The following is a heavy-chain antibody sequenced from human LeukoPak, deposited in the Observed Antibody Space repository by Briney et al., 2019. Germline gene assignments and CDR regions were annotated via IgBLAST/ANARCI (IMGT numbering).Heavy chain of an antibody. D-gene: IGHD6-13*01. V-gene: IGHV4-34*01. J-gene: IGHJ4*02. CDR3: ARVQGPIAAAGTVLDY. CDR1: GGSFSGYY. CDR2: INHSGST. Sequence: TSETLSLTCAVYGGSFSGYYWSWIRQPPGKGLEWIGEINHSGSTNYNPSLKSRVTISVDTSKNQFSLKLSSVTAADTAVYYCARVQGPIAAAGTVLDYWGQGTLVTVSS.